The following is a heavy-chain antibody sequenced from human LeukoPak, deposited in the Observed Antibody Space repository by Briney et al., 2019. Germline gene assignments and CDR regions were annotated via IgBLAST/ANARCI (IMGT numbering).Heavy chain of an antibody. CDR3: ARHNTRFLERLPALGS. CDR2: IRHDGSSA. D-gene: IGHD3-3*01. CDR1: GFTFNSYA. J-gene: IGHJ5*02. Sequence: PGGSLRLSCLASGFTFNSYAMHWVRRAPGKGLEWVAFIRHDGSSAYYADSVKGRFIISRDRSGNTLSLQMKSLRPEDTAMYYCARHNTRFLERLPALGSWGQGTLVTVSS. V-gene: IGHV3-30*02.